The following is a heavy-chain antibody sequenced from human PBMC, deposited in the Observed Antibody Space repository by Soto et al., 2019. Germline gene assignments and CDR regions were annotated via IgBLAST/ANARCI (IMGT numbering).Heavy chain of an antibody. CDR2: INAGNGNT. J-gene: IGHJ4*02. V-gene: IGHV1-3*05. CDR1: GYTFTGYA. D-gene: IGHD6-19*01. Sequence: QVQLVQSGAEEKKPGASVQVSCKASGYTFTGYAMHWVRQAPGQRLEWMGWINAGNGNTKYSQKFQGRVTITRDTSASTAYMELSSLRSEGTAVYYCARAVAVPADFDYWGQGTLVTVSS. CDR3: ARAVAVPADFDY.